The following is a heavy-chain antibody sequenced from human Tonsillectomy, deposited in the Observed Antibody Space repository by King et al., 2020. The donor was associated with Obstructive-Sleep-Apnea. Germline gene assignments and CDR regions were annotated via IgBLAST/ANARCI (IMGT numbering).Heavy chain of an antibody. CDR2: IYYSGST. D-gene: IGHD3-10*01. J-gene: IGHJ4*01. CDR3: ARVPVLTTVMFRGVIIRAFDF. Sequence: VQLQESGPGLVKPSQTLSLTCTVSGGSISSGDYYWRWIRKPPGNGLEWIGYIYYSGSTYYNPSLKSRVTISVDTSKNQFSLKLSSVTAADTAVYYCARVPVLTTVMFRGVIIRAFDFWGHGTLVTVSS. V-gene: IGHV4-30-4*01. CDR1: GGSISSGDYY.